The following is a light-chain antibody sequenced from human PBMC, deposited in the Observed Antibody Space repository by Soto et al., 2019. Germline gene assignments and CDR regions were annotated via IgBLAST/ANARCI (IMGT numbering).Light chain of an antibody. Sequence: DIVMTQSPDSLAVSLGERATINCKSSQSILYSSNNKNYLAWYQQKPGQPPKLLIYWASAREFGVPDRFSGSGSETDFTLTISSLQAEDLAVYYCQQYLSTRVTFGQGTKLEIK. CDR1: QSILYSSNNKNY. J-gene: IGKJ2*01. CDR3: QQYLSTRVT. CDR2: WAS. V-gene: IGKV4-1*01.